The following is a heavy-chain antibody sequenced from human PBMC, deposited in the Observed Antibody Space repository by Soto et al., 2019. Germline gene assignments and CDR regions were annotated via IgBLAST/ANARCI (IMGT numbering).Heavy chain of an antibody. CDR2: IKPDGSEK. J-gene: IGHJ5*02. CDR3: ARSITTLGVVTISDDNWFDP. V-gene: IGHV3-7*03. CDR1: GLTFSSYW. Sequence: PGGSLRLSCEASGLTFSSYWMTWVRQAPGKGLEWVADIKPDGSEKYYVDSVEGRFTISRDNAKNSIYLEMNSLRVEDTAVYYCARSITTLGVVTISDDNWFDPWGQGTPVTVS. D-gene: IGHD3-3*01.